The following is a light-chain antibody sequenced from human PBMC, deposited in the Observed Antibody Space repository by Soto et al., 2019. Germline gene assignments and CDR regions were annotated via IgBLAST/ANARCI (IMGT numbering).Light chain of an antibody. CDR2: GAS. Sequence: EIVMTQSPATLSVSPGERATLSCMASQSVSSNLAWYQQKPGQAPRLLIYGASTRATGIPARFSGSGSGTEFTLTISSLQSEDFAVYYCQQYNNWPPMYTFGQGTKVDIK. CDR3: QQYNNWPPMYT. V-gene: IGKV3-15*01. CDR1: QSVSSN. J-gene: IGKJ2*01.